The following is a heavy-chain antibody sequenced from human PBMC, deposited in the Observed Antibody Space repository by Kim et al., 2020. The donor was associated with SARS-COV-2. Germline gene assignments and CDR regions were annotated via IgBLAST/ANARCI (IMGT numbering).Heavy chain of an antibody. D-gene: IGHD3-10*01. CDR3: ARDHGSGSYYPYYFDY. CDR1: GGSISSSNW. CDR2: IYHSGST. V-gene: IGHV4-4*02. J-gene: IGHJ4*02. Sequence: SETLSLTCAVSGGSISSSNWWSWVRQPPGKGLEWIGEIYHSGSTNYNPSLKSRVTISVDKSKNQFSLKLSSVTAADTAVYYCARDHGSGSYYPYYFDYWGQGTLVTVSS.